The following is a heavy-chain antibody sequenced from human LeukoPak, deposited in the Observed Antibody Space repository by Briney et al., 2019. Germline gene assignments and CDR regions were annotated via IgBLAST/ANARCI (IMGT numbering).Heavy chain of an antibody. D-gene: IGHD2/OR15-2a*01. CDR2: INSDGRWI. CDR1: GNYW. CDR3: VSFYETY. J-gene: IGHJ4*02. Sequence: PGGSLRLSCAASGNYWMHWVRQAPGKGLVWVSHINSDGRWISYADSVKGRFTISKDNAENTVYLQMNSLRAEDTAVYYCVSFYETYWGRGTLVTVSS. V-gene: IGHV3-74*01.